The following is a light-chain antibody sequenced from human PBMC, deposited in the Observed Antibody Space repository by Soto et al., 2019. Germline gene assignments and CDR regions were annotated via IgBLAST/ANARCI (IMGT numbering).Light chain of an antibody. CDR1: QSVSSSY. V-gene: IGKV3-20*01. CDR2: GAS. J-gene: IGKJ3*01. CDR3: QQYGSSPLFT. Sequence: EIVLTQSPGTLSLSPGERATLSCRASQSVSSSYLAWYQQKPGQAPRLLIYGASSRATGIPDRFSGSGSGKDFTLTISRLEPEDFAVYYWQQYGSSPLFTFGHGTKVDIK.